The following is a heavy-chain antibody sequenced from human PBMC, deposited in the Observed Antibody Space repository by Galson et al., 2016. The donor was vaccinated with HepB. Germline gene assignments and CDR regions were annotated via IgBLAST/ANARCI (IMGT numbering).Heavy chain of an antibody. V-gene: IGHV3-11*01. CDR2: ISSSGSTI. J-gene: IGHJ4*02. CDR1: GFTFSDYY. Sequence: SLRLSCAASGFTFSDYYMSWIRQAPGKGLEWVSCISSSGSTIYYADSVKGRFTISRDNAKNSLYLQMNSLRAEDTAVYYCARDNGDFWSGYTDGLFDYWGQGTLVTVSS. D-gene: IGHD3-3*01. CDR3: ARDNGDFWSGYTDGLFDY.